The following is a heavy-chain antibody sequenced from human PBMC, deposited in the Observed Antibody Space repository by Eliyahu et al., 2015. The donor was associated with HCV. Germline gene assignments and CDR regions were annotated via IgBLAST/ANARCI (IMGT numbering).Heavy chain of an antibody. CDR2: IGGXDGTT. Sequence: EVQLLESGGGLAQPGGSXRLSXAASXFTFRTYAMSXVRQAPGKGLEWVSDIGGXDGTTYYTDSXKGRFTISRDNSKNTLYLQMNSLRAEDTAVYYCAKDSWADSSGYYDYWGQGTLVTVSS. V-gene: IGHV3-23*01. J-gene: IGHJ4*02. D-gene: IGHD3-22*01. CDR3: AKDSWADSSGYYDY. CDR1: XFTFRTYA.